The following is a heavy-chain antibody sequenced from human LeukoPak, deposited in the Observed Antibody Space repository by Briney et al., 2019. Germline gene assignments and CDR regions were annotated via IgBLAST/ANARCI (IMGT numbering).Heavy chain of an antibody. CDR1: GFTFSSYA. CDR3: ARAFHHQKYYYYYYMDV. CDR2: ISYDGSNK. J-gene: IGHJ6*03. V-gene: IGHV3-30*04. Sequence: GGSLRLSCAASGFTFSSYAMHWVRQAPGKGLEWVAVISYDGSNKYYADPVKGRFTISRDNSKNTLYLQMNSLRAEDTAVYYCARAFHHQKYYYYYYMDVWGKGTTVTVSS.